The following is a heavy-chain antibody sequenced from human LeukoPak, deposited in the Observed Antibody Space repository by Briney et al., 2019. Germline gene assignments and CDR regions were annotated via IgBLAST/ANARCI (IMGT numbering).Heavy chain of an antibody. J-gene: IGHJ4*02. CDR1: GFTFSSYA. D-gene: IGHD5-18*01. CDR2: ISYDGSNK. CDR3: ARETAMAMYFDY. Sequence: GGSLRLSCAASGFTFSSYAMHRVRQAPGKGLEWVAVISYDGSNKYYADSVKGRFTISRDNSKDTLYLQMNSLRAEDTAVYYCARETAMAMYFDYWGQGTLVTVSS. V-gene: IGHV3-30*01.